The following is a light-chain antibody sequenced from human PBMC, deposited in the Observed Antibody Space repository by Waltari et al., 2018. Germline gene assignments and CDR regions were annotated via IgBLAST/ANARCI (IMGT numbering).Light chain of an antibody. V-gene: IGKV3-15*01. Sequence: EIEMTQSPATLSVSPGERATLSCRASQSVSSNLAWYQQKPGQAPRFLIYGASNRAAGIPARFSGSGSGTDFTLTISSLQSEDFAVYYCQHYHYWPFTFGQGTKLEIK. CDR2: GAS. CDR3: QHYHYWPFT. CDR1: QSVSSN. J-gene: IGKJ2*01.